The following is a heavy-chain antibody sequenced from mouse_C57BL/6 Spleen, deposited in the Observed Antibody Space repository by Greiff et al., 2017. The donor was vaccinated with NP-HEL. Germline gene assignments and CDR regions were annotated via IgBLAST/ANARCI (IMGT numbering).Heavy chain of an antibody. Sequence: VQLQQSGAELVKPGASVKISCKASGYAFSSYWMNWVKQRPGKGLEWIGQIYPGDGDTNYNGKFKGKATLTADKSSSTAYMHLSSLTSEDSAVYFCARSHLLSYAMDYWGQRTSVTVSS. CDR2: IYPGDGDT. J-gene: IGHJ4*01. D-gene: IGHD2-1*01. CDR3: ARSHLLSYAMDY. V-gene: IGHV1-80*01. CDR1: GYAFSSYW.